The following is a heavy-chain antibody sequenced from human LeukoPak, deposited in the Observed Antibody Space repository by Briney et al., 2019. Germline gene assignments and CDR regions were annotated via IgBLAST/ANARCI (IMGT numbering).Heavy chain of an antibody. V-gene: IGHV1-69*05. Sequence: GASVKVSCKASGGTFSSYAISWVRQAPGQGLGRMGRIIPIFGTANYAQKFQGRVTITTDESTSTAYMELSSLRSEDAAVYYCASRHPRDGYNYAFDIWGQGTMVTVSS. CDR3: ASRHPRDGYNYAFDI. CDR2: IIPIFGTA. CDR1: GGTFSSYA. J-gene: IGHJ3*02. D-gene: IGHD5-24*01.